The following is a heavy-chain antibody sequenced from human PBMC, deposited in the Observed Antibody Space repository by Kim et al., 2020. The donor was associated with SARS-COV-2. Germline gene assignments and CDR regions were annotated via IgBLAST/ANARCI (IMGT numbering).Heavy chain of an antibody. V-gene: IGHV1-69*04. J-gene: IGHJ4*02. D-gene: IGHD6-13*01. CDR1: GGTFSSYA. Sequence: SVKVSCKASGGTFSSYAISWVRQAPGQGLEWMGRIIPILGIANYAQKFQGRVTITADKSTSTAYMELSSLRSEDTAVYYCARDGMIAAAGTGGLTIDYWGQGTLVTVSS. CDR3: ARDGMIAAAGTGGLTIDY. CDR2: IIPILGIA.